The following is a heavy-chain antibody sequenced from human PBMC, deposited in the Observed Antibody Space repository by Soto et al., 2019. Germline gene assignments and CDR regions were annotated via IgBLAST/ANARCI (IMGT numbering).Heavy chain of an antibody. CDR2: VYWDDDK. Sequence: QITLRESGPTLVKPTQTLTLTCTFSGFSLSTSGEGVGWIRQPPGKALEWLALVYWDDDKRYSPSLKNRLTVTKDTYKNQVVLTMTNMDPEDTATYYCAHDWVENAYKQYYFDYWGQGTLVTVSS. D-gene: IGHD6-19*01. CDR3: AHDWVENAYKQYYFDY. V-gene: IGHV2-5*02. J-gene: IGHJ4*02. CDR1: GFSLSTSGEG.